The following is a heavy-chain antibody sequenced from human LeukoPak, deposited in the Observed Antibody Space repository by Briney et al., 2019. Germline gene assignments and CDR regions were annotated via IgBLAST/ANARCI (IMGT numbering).Heavy chain of an antibody. V-gene: IGHV1-69*13. CDR1: GGTFSSYA. Sequence: GASVKVSCKASGGTFSSYAISWVRQAPGQGLEWMGGIIPIFGTANYAQKFQGRVTITADESTSTAYMELSSLRSEDTAVYYCARDGDYYSNPRFDYWGQGTLVTVSS. J-gene: IGHJ4*02. CDR3: ARDGDYYSNPRFDY. D-gene: IGHD4-11*01. CDR2: IIPIFGTA.